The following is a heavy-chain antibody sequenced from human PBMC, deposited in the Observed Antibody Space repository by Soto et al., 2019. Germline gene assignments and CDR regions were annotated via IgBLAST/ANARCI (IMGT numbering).Heavy chain of an antibody. CDR2: IYPGDSDT. CDR3: ARGESGSKFRTTSWFDF. D-gene: IGHD1-1*01. CDR1: GYSFTSYW. Sequence: GESLKISCKGSGYSFTSYWIGWVRQMPGKGLEWMGIIYPGDSDTRYSPSLQGHVTISADKSISTAYLQWGGLKASDSAMYYCARGESGSKFRTTSWFDFWGKGTLVTVSS. V-gene: IGHV5-51*01. J-gene: IGHJ4*02.